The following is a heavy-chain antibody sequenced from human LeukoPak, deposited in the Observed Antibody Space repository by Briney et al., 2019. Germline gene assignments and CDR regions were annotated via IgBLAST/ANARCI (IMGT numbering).Heavy chain of an antibody. CDR2: MNPNSGNT. Sequence: ASVKVSCKASGYTFTTYDINWVRQATGQGREWMGWMNPNSGNTGYAQKLQGRVTMTTDTSTSTAYMELRSLRSDDTAVYYCARGVEAAGYFDYWGQGTLVTVSS. CDR3: ARGVEAAGYFDY. J-gene: IGHJ4*02. CDR1: GYTFTTYD. D-gene: IGHD6-13*01. V-gene: IGHV1-8*01.